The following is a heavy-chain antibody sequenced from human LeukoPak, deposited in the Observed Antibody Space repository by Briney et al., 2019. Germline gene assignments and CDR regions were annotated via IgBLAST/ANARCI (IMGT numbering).Heavy chain of an antibody. D-gene: IGHD2-15*01. V-gene: IGHV4-59*10. Sequence: SETLSLTCAVYGGSFSGYYWSWIRQPAGKGLEWIGRIYTSGSTNYNPSLKSRVTMSVDTSKNQFSLKLSSVTAADTAVYYCARTRDSRMDVWGKGTTVTVSS. CDR1: GGSFSGYY. CDR3: ARTRDSRMDV. CDR2: IYTSGST. J-gene: IGHJ6*03.